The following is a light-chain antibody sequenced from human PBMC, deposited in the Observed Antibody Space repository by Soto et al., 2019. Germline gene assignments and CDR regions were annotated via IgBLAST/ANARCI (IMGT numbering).Light chain of an antibody. CDR1: QGVSANS. Sequence: EIVLTQSPGTLSLSPGDRATLSCRASQGVSANSLAWYQHKVGQAPRLLVDGAFSRATGIADRFSGNGSETDFTLTISRLEPEDFAVYFFRQYGSVPFTFGPGTKVDIK. J-gene: IGKJ3*01. CDR3: RQYGSVPFT. V-gene: IGKV3-20*01. CDR2: GAF.